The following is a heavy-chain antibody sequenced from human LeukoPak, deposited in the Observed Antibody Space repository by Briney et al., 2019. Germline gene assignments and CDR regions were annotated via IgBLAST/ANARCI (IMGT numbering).Heavy chain of an antibody. CDR3: ARGDTGSSWPIYDNYYMEI. V-gene: IGHV1-69*05. CDR2: IIPIFGTA. J-gene: IGHJ6*03. Sequence: SVKVSCKASGGTFSSYAISWVRQAPGQGLEWMGRIIPIFGTANYAQKFQVRVTITTDESTSTAYMELSSLRSEDTAVYDCARGDTGSSWPIYDNYYMEIWGKGTTVTVSS. CDR1: GGTFSSYA. D-gene: IGHD5-18*01.